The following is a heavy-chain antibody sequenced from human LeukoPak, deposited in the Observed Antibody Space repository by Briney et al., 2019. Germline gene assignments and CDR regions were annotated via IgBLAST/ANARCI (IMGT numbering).Heavy chain of an antibody. CDR1: GGSISNENW. J-gene: IGHJ3*02. CDR3: ATPNDAFDM. CDR2: IHHRGST. Sequence: PSGTLSLTCAVSGGSISNENWWSWVRQPPGKGLEWIGEIHHRGSTNYNPSPRSRVTISVDTSKNQFSLKMTSVTAADTAVYYCATPNDAFDMWGQGTMVTVSS. V-gene: IGHV4-4*02.